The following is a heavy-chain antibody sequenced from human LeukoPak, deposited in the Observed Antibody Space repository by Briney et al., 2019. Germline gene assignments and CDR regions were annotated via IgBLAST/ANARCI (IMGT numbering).Heavy chain of an antibody. CDR3: ARTQPSHIVVVTATREVDAFDI. CDR2: ISSSSSTI. D-gene: IGHD2-21*02. J-gene: IGHJ3*02. V-gene: IGHV3-48*01. CDR1: GFTFSSYS. Sequence: GGSLRLSCAASGFTFSSYSMNWVRQAPGKGLEWVSYISSSSSTIYYADSVKGRFTISRDNAKNSLYLQMNSLRAEDTAVYYCARTQPSHIVVVTATREVDAFDIWGQGTMVTVSS.